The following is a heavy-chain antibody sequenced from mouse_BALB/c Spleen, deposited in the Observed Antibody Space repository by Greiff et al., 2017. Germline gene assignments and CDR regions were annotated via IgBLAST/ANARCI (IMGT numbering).Heavy chain of an antibody. CDR2: ILPGSGST. V-gene: IGHV1-9*01. Sequence: VHLVESGAELMKPGASVKISCKATGYTFSSYWIEWVKQRPGHGLEWIGEILPGSGSTNYNEKFKGKATFTADTSSNTAYMQLSSLTSEDSAVYYCARVYDGYYLAYWGQGTLVTVSA. D-gene: IGHD2-3*01. CDR3: ARVYDGYYLAY. CDR1: GYTFSSYW. J-gene: IGHJ3*01.